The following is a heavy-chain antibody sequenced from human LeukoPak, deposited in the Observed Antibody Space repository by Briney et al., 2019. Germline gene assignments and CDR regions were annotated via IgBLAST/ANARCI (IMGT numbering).Heavy chain of an antibody. CDR2: ISGSGGST. J-gene: IGHJ4*02. V-gene: IGHV3-23*01. CDR3: AKVHYYDSSGPMGY. CDR1: GFTFSSYA. D-gene: IGHD3-22*01. Sequence: GASLRLSCAASGFTFSSYAMSWVRQAPGKGLEWGSAISGSGGSTYYADSVKGRFTISRDNSKNTLYLQMNSLRAEDTAVYYCAKVHYYDSSGPMGYWGQGTLVTVSS.